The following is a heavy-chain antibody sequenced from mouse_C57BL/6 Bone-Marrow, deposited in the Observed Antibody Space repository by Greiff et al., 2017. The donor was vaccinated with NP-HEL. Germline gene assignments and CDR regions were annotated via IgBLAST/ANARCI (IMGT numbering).Heavy chain of an antibody. Sequence: QVQLQQSGPELVKPGASVKISCKASGYSFTSYYIHWVKQRPGQGLEWIGWIYPGSGNTKYNEKFKGKATLTADTSSSTAYMQLSSLTSEDSAVYYCARWLLHYYAMDYWGQGTSVTVSS. CDR2: IYPGSGNT. CDR1: GYSFTSYY. V-gene: IGHV1-66*01. D-gene: IGHD2-3*01. J-gene: IGHJ4*01. CDR3: ARWLLHYYAMDY.